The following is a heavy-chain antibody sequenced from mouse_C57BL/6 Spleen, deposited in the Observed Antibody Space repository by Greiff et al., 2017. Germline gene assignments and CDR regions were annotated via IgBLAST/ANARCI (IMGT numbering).Heavy chain of an antibody. V-gene: IGHV3-6*01. CDR2: ISYDGSN. CDR3: ARSLAY. J-gene: IGHJ2*01. Sequence: VQLKESGPGLVKPSQSLSLTCSVTGYSITSGYYWNWIRQFPGNKLEWMGYISYDGSNNYNPSLKNRISITRDTSKNQFFLKLNSVTTEDTATYYCARSLAYWGQGTTLTVSS. CDR1: GYSITSGYY.